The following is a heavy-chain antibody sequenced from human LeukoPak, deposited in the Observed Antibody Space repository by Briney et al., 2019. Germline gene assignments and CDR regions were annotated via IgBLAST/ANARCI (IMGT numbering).Heavy chain of an antibody. CDR3: ARAVVPAAVPYF. J-gene: IGHJ4*02. CDR1: GFIFSNYW. Sequence: GGSLRLSCAGSGFIFSNYWMHWVRQAPGRGLVWVARINPDGSSTAYADSVKGRFTLSRDNARKTLFLQMNSLRVDDTAVYYCARAVVPAAVPYFWGQGTLVTVSP. D-gene: IGHD2-15*01. V-gene: IGHV3-74*03. CDR2: INPDGSST.